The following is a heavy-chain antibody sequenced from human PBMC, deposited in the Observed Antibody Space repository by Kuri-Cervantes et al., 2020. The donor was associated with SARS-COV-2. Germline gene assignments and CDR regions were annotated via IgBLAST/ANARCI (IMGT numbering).Heavy chain of an antibody. CDR1: GGSISSSSYY. CDR2: IYYSGST. CDR3: ARTLHYDFWSGYSVYFDY. V-gene: IGHV4-39*01. J-gene: IGHJ4*02. D-gene: IGHD3-3*01. Sequence: SETLSLTCTVSGGSISSSSYYWGWIRQPPGKGLEWIGSIYYSGSTYYNPSLKSRVTISVDTSKNQFSLKLSSMTAADTAVYYCARTLHYDFWSGYSVYFDYWGQGTLVTVSS.